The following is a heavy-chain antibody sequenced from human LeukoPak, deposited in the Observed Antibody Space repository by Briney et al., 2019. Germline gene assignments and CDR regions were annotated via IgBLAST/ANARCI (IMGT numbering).Heavy chain of an antibody. V-gene: IGHV3-7*01. CDR1: GFTVSSNY. CDR2: IKQDGSEK. D-gene: IGHD6-6*01. J-gene: IGHJ3*02. CDR3: ARVASYAFDI. Sequence: GGSLRLSCAASGFTVSSNYMSWVRQAPGKGLEWVANIKQDGSEKYYVDSVKGRFTISRDNAKNSLYLQMNSLRAEDTAVYYCARVASYAFDIWGQGTMATVSS.